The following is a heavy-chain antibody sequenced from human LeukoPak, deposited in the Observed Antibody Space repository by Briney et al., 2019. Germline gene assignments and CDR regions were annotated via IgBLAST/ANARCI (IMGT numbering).Heavy chain of an antibody. CDR3: ARPFLYGDYVRWAFDI. D-gene: IGHD4-17*01. V-gene: IGHV4-34*01. J-gene: IGHJ3*02. Sequence: PSETLSLTCAVYGGSFSVYFWSWIRQPPGKGLEWIGEINHSGSTNYNPSLRSRVTISVDTSKNQFSLKLSSVTAADTAVYYCARPFLYGDYVRWAFDIWGQGTMVTVSS. CDR2: INHSGST. CDR1: GGSFSVYF.